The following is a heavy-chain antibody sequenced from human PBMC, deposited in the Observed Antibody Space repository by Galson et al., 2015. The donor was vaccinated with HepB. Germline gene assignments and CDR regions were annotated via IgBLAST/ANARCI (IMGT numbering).Heavy chain of an antibody. CDR1: GYSFTNYW. CDR3: ARHPGTMVRGVMGFDY. V-gene: IGHV5-10-1*01. CDR2: IGPSDSYS. J-gene: IGHJ4*02. Sequence: QSGAEVKKPGESLRISCKGSGYSFTNYWISWVRQMPGKGLEWMGKIGPSDSYSNYSPSFQGHVTISADKSISTAYLQWSSLKASDTAMYYCARHPGTMVRGVMGFDYWGQGALVTVSS. D-gene: IGHD3-10*01.